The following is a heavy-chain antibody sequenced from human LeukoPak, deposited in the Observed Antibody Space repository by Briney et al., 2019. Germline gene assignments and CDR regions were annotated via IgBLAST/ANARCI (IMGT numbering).Heavy chain of an antibody. Sequence: GGSLRLSCGASGFTFSSYTMHWVRQAPGKGLEWVSAISGSGGSTYYADSVKGRFTISRDNSKNTLYLQMNSLRAEDTAVYYCATQTLDIVAKYYFDYWGQGTLVTVSS. CDR2: ISGSGGST. CDR3: ATQTLDIVAKYYFDY. D-gene: IGHD5-12*01. V-gene: IGHV3-23*01. CDR1: GFTFSSYT. J-gene: IGHJ4*02.